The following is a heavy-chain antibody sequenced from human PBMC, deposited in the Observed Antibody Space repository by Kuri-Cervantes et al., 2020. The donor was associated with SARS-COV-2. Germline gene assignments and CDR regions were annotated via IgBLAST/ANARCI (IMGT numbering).Heavy chain of an antibody. V-gene: IGHV2-70*11. CDR2: MDWDGDK. J-gene: IGHJ4*02. CDR3: ARDHYDILTGYYSCFDY. Sequence: SGPTLVKPTQTLTLTCTFSGFSLSTSGMCVSWIRQPPGKAMEWLARMDWDGDKYYSTARKTRRTISKDTSKNQVVLTMTNMDPVDTATYYCARDHYDILTGYYSCFDYWGQGTLVTGSS. CDR1: GFSLSTSGMC. D-gene: IGHD3-9*01.